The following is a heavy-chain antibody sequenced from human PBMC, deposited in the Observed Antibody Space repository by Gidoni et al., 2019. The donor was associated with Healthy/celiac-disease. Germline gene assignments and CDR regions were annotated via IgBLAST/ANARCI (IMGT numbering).Heavy chain of an antibody. CDR2: IYYSGST. D-gene: IGHD3-16*01. J-gene: IGHJ4*02. CDR1: GGSVSSGSYY. CDR3: AREGGLGPPDY. Sequence: QVQLQESGPGLLKPSETLSLTCTVSGGSVSSGSYYWSWIRQPPGKGLEWIGYIYYSGSTNYNPSLKSRVTISVDTAKNQFSLKLSSETAADTAVYYCAREGGLGPPDYWGQGTLVTVSS. V-gene: IGHV4-61*01.